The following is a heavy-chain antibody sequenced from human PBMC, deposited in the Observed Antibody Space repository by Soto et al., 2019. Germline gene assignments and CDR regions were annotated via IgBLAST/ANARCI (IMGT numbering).Heavy chain of an antibody. V-gene: IGHV4-31*03. J-gene: IGHJ4*02. CDR2: IYYNGAT. CDR1: GGSISSGGYY. CDR3: ARAPPGSCTGGTCYYFDY. D-gene: IGHD2-15*01. Sequence: SETLSLTCTVSGGSISSGGYYWSWIRQHPGKGLEWIGYIYYNGATYYNPSLRSRVTISVDTFKNQFSLKLSSVTAADTAVYYCARAPPGSCTGGTCYYFDYWGQGTLVTVSS.